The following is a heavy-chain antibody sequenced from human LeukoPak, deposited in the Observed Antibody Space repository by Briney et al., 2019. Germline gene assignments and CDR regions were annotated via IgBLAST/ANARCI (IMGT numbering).Heavy chain of an antibody. CDR2: IYYSGST. CDR3: ARVKTKRDAFDI. V-gene: IGHV4-59*01. D-gene: IGHD2-8*01. Sequence: SETLSLTCAVYGGSLSGYYWSWIRQPPGKGLEWIGYIYYSGSTNYNPSLKSRVTISVDTSKNQFSLKLSSVTAADTAVYYCARVKTKRDAFDIWGQGTMVTVSS. CDR1: GGSLSGYY. J-gene: IGHJ3*02.